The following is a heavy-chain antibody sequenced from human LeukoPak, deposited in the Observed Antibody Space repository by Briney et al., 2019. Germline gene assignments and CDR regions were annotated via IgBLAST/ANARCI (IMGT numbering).Heavy chain of an antibody. J-gene: IGHJ3*02. V-gene: IGHV5-51*01. CDR1: GYSFTNYW. CDR3: ARPGGVRSIDAFDI. CDR2: IYPGDSDT. D-gene: IGHD3-3*01. Sequence: GESLKISCQGSGYSFTNYWIGWVRQMPGKGLEWMGIIYPGDSDTPYSPSFQGQVTISADKSLSTAYLQWSSLRASDTAVYYCARPGGVRSIDAFDIWGQGTMVTVSS.